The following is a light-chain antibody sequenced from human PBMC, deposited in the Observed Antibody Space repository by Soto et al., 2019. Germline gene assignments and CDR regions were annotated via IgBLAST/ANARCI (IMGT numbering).Light chain of an antibody. CDR2: EVI. CDR3: ASYSTTSTPYV. Sequence: QSALTQPASVSGSPGQSITISCTGTSSDIGGYNYVSWYQQHPCKAPKLMVYEVINRPSGVSHRFSGARSGNTASLSISGLQAEDEAVDYCASYSTTSTPYVFGTGTKVTVL. V-gene: IGLV2-14*01. J-gene: IGLJ1*01. CDR1: SSDIGGYNY.